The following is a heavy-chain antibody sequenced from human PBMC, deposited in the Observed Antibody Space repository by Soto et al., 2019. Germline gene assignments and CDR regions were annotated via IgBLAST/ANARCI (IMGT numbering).Heavy chain of an antibody. J-gene: IGHJ4*02. V-gene: IGHV1-18*01. CDR3: AGDGRGSYYLDY. CDR1: GYTFSIYG. D-gene: IGHD1-26*01. Sequence: QVQLVQSGAEVKKPGASVKVSCKASGYTFSIYGISWVRQAPGQGLEWRGWISGYNGNTNYAQKLQGRVTMITDTSTSTAYMELRSLRYDDTAVYYCAGDGRGSYYLDYWGQGTLVTVSS. CDR2: ISGYNGNT.